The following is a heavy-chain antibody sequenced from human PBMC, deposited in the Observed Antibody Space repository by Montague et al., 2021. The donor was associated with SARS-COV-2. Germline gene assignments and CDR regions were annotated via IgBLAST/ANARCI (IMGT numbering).Heavy chain of an antibody. V-gene: IGHV4-34*01. CDR2: VNPGGSN. J-gene: IGHJ6*02. D-gene: IGHD6-13*01. Sequence: SETLSLTCAVYGASFSDYSWTWVRQAPGEGLAWIGEVNPGGSNNYNPSLMSRVSISVDTSKSQFSLTLRSVTAADSAIYYCARGSTSSWNQKIRENRRISLATSFFHNFVIDVWGQGTTVVVSS. CDR3: ARGSTSSWNQKIRENRRISLATSFFHNFVIDV. CDR1: GASFSDYS.